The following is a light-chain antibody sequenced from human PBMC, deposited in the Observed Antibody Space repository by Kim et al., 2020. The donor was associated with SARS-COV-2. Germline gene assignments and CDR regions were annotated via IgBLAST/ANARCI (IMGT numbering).Light chain of an antibody. CDR3: QQLNSYPIT. CDR1: QGLSSF. Sequence: ASVGDRVTITCRASQGLSSFLAWYQQKPGKAPKLLIYAASTLQSGVPSRFSGGGSGAEFTLTISSLQPEDFATYYCQQLNSYPITFGQGTRLEIK. CDR2: AAS. J-gene: IGKJ5*01. V-gene: IGKV1-9*01.